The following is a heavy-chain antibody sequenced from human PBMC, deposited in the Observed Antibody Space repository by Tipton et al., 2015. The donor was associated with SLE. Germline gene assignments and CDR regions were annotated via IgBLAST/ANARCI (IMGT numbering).Heavy chain of an antibody. CDR1: GDSISSGSHY. V-gene: IGHV4-61*02. CDR3: VREPWELLYGQYHHTDV. J-gene: IGHJ6*03. D-gene: IGHD1-26*01. CDR2: IHPTGST. Sequence: LRLSCSVSGDSISSGSHYWNWIRQSAGKGLEWIGRIHPTGSTNHNPSLKSRVTISLDTSKNQFSLKLNSVTAADTAVYYCVREPWELLYGQYHHTDVWGKGTTVTVSS.